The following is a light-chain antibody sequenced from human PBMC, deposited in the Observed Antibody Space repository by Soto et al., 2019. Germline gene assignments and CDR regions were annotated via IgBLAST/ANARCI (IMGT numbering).Light chain of an antibody. V-gene: IGLV4-69*01. CDR1: SGHSSFA. Sequence: QPVLTQSPSASASLGASVKLTCTLSSGHSSFAIAWHQQQPEKGPRYLMKINSDGSHTKGDGIPDRFSGSGSGAERYLTITSLQSEDEAEYYWQTWGTGIVFGGGTKVTVL. J-gene: IGLJ2*01. CDR2: INSDGSH. CDR3: QTWGTGIV.